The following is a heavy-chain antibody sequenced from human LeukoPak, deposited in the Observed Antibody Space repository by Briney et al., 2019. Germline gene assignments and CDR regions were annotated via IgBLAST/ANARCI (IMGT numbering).Heavy chain of an antibody. CDR3: ARVRYYDSSGYSPGAFDI. Sequence: ASVKVSCKASGYTFTSYYMHWVRQAPGQGLEWMGIINPSGGSTSYAQKFQGRVTMTRDMSTSTVYMELSSLRSEDTAVYYCARVRYYDSSGYSPGAFDIWGQGTMVTVSS. V-gene: IGHV1-46*01. CDR2: INPSGGST. CDR1: GYTFTSYY. D-gene: IGHD3-22*01. J-gene: IGHJ3*02.